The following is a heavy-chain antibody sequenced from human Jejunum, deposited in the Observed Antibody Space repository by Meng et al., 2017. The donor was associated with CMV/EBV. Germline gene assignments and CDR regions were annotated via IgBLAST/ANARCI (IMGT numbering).Heavy chain of an antibody. Sequence: QVCLVRSGAEGKKPGASVKVSCKASGDTFTTYGIRWARQAPGQGLEWMGWIRPYNGNANYAQKFQGRVTMTTETSTNTAYMELRNLRSDDTAVYYCARRGYYYDSSGYSPSDYWGQGTLVTVSS. CDR3: ARRGYYYDSSGYSPSDY. V-gene: IGHV1-18*01. D-gene: IGHD3-22*01. J-gene: IGHJ4*02. CDR2: IRPYNGNA. CDR1: GDTFTTYG.